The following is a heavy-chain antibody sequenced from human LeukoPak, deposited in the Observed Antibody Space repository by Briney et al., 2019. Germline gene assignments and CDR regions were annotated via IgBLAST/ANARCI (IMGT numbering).Heavy chain of an antibody. D-gene: IGHD4-11*01. J-gene: IGHJ4*02. Sequence: GRSLRLSCAASGFTFSSYAMSWVRQAPGKGREWVSAISGSGGSTYYADSVKGRFTISRDNSKNTLYLQMNSLRAEDTAVYYCAKDDYSNYYFDYWGQGTLVTVSS. CDR1: GFTFSSYA. CDR3: AKDDYSNYYFDY. CDR2: ISGSGGST. V-gene: IGHV3-23*01.